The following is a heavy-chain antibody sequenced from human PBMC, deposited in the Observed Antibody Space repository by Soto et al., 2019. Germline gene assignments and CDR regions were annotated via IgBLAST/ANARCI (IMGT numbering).Heavy chain of an antibody. CDR2: IYYSGST. CDR1: GGSISSYY. D-gene: IGHD2-2*01. CDR3: ARLGGYCSSTSCYGGWFDP. Sequence: SETLSLTCTVSGGSISSYYWSWIRQPPGKGLEWIGYIYYSGSTNYNPSLKSRVTISVDTSKNQFSLKLSSVTAADTAVYYCARLGGYCSSTSCYGGWFDPWGQGTLVTVSS. V-gene: IGHV4-59*08. J-gene: IGHJ5*02.